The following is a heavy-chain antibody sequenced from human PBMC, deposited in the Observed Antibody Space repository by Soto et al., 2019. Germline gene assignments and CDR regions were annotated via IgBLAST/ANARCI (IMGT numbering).Heavy chain of an antibody. CDR2: IYYSGST. V-gene: IGHV4-30-4*01. J-gene: IGHJ4*02. CDR3: ARDGGYSIEGKPHFDY. CDR1: GGSISSGDYY. D-gene: IGHD1-26*01. Sequence: PSETLSLTCTVSGGSISSGDYYWSWIRQPPGKGLEWIGYIYYSGSTYYNPSLKSRVTISVDTSKNQFSLKLSSVTAADTAVYYCARDGGYSIEGKPHFDYWGQGTLVTVS.